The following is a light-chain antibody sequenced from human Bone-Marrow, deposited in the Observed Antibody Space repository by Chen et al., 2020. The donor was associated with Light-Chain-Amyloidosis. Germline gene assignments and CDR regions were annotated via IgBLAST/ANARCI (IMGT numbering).Light chain of an antibody. V-gene: IGKV3-20*01. J-gene: IGKJ4*01. CDR2: GSS. CDR1: QTISSNY. Sequence: DIVLTLSPGPLSLSPGEGANLSCRASQTISSNYLTWYQQKFGQAPRLLIYGSSSMATGIPDRFTGSGSVTDFTLTINRLEPEDFAMYYCQQYGTSPLTFGGGTKVEIK. CDR3: QQYGTSPLT.